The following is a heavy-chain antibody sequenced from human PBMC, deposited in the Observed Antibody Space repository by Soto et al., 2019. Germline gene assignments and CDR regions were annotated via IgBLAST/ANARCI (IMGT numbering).Heavy chain of an antibody. V-gene: IGHV1-69*13. CDR1: GGTLSSYV. D-gene: IGHD5-18*01. CDR3: ARAQRIQLWASGMDV. CDR2: IIPVFGTV. J-gene: IGHJ6*02. Sequence: SVKVSCKASGGTLSSYVISWVRQAPGQGLEWMGGIIPVFGTVNYAQKFQGRVTITADESTTTAYMELRSLRSEDAAVYYCARAQRIQLWASGMDVWGQGTTVTVSS.